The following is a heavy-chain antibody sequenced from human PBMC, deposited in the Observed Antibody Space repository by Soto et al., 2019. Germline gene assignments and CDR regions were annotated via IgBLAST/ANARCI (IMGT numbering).Heavy chain of an antibody. CDR2: INAGNGNT. CDR1: GYTFASYA. V-gene: IGHV1-3*01. J-gene: IGHJ6*02. Sequence: ASVKVSCKASGYTFASYAMHWVRQAPGQRLEWMGWINAGNGNTKYSQKFQGRVTITRDTSASTAYMELSSLRSEDTAVYYCASPWLAPRRYYGMDVWGQGTTVTVSS. CDR3: ASPWLAPRRYYGMDV. D-gene: IGHD6-19*01.